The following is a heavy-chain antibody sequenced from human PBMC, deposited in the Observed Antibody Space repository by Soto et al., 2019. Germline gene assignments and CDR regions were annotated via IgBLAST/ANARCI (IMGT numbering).Heavy chain of an antibody. CDR1: GGYISSSSYY. V-gene: IGHV4-39*01. CDR2: IYSSGST. CDR3: GRVTMVRGPKYYYGMDV. D-gene: IGHD3-10*01. J-gene: IGHJ6*02. Sequence: SETLSLTCTVPGGYISSSSYYWGWIRQPPGKGLEWIGSIYSSGSTYYNPSLKRRVTISVDTSKNQFSLKLSSVTATDTAVYYCGRVTMVRGPKYYYGMDVWGQGTTVTVSS.